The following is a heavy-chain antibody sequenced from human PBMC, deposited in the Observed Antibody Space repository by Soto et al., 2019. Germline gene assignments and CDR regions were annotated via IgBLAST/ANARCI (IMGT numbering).Heavy chain of an antibody. J-gene: IGHJ3*02. D-gene: IGHD1-1*01. CDR2: MSSTGNT. CDR1: GGSISSGDYW. Sequence: QVQLQESGPGLVKPAQTLSLTCTVSGGSISSGDYWWSWIRQPPGKGLEWIGYMSSTGNTYYKPSLKSRVTISVYTSKIQLSLKVNSVTAADTAVYYCARDRPGSGRNAFDIWGQGTMVTVSS. CDR3: ARDRPGSGRNAFDI. V-gene: IGHV4-30-4*08.